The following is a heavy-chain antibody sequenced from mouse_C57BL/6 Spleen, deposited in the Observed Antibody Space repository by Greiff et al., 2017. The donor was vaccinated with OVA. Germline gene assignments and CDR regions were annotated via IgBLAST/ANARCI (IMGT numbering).Heavy chain of an antibody. Sequence: QVQLQQPGAELVMPGASVKLSCKASGYTFTSYWMHWVKQRPGQGLEWIGEIDPSDSYTNYNQKFKGKSTLTVDKSSSTAYMQLSSLTSEDSAVYYCARSGYEYPWFAYWGQGTLVTVSA. CDR1: GYTFTSYW. CDR2: IDPSDSYT. J-gene: IGHJ3*01. D-gene: IGHD5-1*01. CDR3: ARSGYEYPWFAY. V-gene: IGHV1-69*01.